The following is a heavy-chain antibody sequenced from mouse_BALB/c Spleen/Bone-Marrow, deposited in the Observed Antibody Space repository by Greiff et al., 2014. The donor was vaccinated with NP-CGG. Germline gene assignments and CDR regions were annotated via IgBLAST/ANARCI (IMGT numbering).Heavy chain of an antibody. CDR3: TRWLPYAMDY. V-gene: IGHV1-69*02. D-gene: IGHD2-2*01. Sequence: QVQLQQPGAELVRPGASVKLSCKASGYTFTNYWINWVKQRPGQGLEWIGNIYPSDSYTNYNQEFKDKATLTVDKSSSTAYMQLSSPTSEDSAVYYCTRWLPYAMDYWGQGTSVTVSS. CDR2: IYPSDSYT. J-gene: IGHJ4*01. CDR1: GYTFTNYW.